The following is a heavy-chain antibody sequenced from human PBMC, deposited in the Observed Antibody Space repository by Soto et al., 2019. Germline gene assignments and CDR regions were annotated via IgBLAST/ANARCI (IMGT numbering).Heavy chain of an antibody. CDR3: AAPPATVSGYYYYYYGMDV. Sequence: SVKVSCKASGFTFTSSAVQWVRQARGQRLEWIGWVVVGSGNTNYAQKFQERVTITRDMSTSTAYMELSSLRSEDTAVYYCAAPPATVSGYYYYYYGMDVWGQGTTVTVSS. CDR2: VVVGSGNT. CDR1: GFTFTSSA. D-gene: IGHD4-17*01. J-gene: IGHJ6*02. V-gene: IGHV1-58*01.